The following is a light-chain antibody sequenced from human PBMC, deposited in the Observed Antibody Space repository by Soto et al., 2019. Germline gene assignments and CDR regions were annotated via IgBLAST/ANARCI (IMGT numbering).Light chain of an antibody. CDR3: YSYDRSRGGWV. CDR1: SSNIGAGYD. V-gene: IGLV1-40*01. J-gene: IGLJ7*01. CDR2: GDT. Sequence: QSVLTQPPSVSGAPGQRVTISCTGSSSNIGAGYDVHWYQQLPGTAPKLLIYGDTNRPSGVPDRFSGSKSGSSASLAITGLAADDEAYYYRYSYDRSRGGWVFGGGTQLTVL.